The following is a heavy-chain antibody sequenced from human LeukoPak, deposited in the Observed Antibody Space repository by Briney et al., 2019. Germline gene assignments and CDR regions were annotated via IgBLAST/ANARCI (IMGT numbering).Heavy chain of an antibody. V-gene: IGHV4-59*01. Sequence: SETLSLTCTVSGGSISSYYWSWIRQPPGKGLEWIGYIYYSGSTNYNPSLKSRVTISVDMSKNQFSLKLSSVTAADTAVYYCARKPVYYYYGMDVWGQGTTVTVSS. CDR1: GGSISSYY. J-gene: IGHJ6*02. CDR3: ARKPVYYYYGMDV. CDR2: IYYSGST.